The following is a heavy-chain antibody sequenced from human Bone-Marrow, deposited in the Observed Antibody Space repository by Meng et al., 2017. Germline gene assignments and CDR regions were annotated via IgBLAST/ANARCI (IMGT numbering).Heavy chain of an antibody. J-gene: IGHJ4*02. V-gene: IGHV1-46*01. CDR2: IKPQSGGST. D-gene: IGHD3-22*01. CDR1: GYTFTAYY. Sequence: QVQLVQSGAELKKPGASVGVSCKSSGYTFTAYYIHWRRQAPGQGLEWMGHIKPQSGGSTSYAQKFQGRVTMTRDTSTSTVYMELSSLRSEDTAVYYCARGSGYYSTWYFDYWGQGTLVTVSS. CDR3: ARGSGYYSTWYFDY.